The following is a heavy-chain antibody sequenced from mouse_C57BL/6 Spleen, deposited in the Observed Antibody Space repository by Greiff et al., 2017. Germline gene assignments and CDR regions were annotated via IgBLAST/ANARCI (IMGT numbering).Heavy chain of an antibody. J-gene: IGHJ4*01. V-gene: IGHV1-69*01. Sequence: QVQLQQPGAELVMPGASVKLSCKASGYTFTSYWMHWVKQRPGQGLEWIGEIDPSDSYTNYNQKFKGKSTLTVDKSSRTAYMQLSSLTSEDSAVYYCARLGPYAMDYWGQGTSVTVSS. CDR3: ARLGPYAMDY. CDR1: GYTFTSYW. CDR2: IDPSDSYT.